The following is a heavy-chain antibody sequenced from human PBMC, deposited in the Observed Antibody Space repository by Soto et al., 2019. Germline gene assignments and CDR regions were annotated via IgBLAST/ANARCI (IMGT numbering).Heavy chain of an antibody. J-gene: IGHJ5*02. D-gene: IGHD3-10*01. CDR2: IWYDGSNK. V-gene: IGHV3-33*01. Sequence: PGGSLRLSCAASGFTFSSYGMHWVRQAPGKGLEWVAVIWYDGSNKYYADSVKGRFTISRDNSKNTLYLQMNSLRAEDTAVYYCARSLLWFGESGFDPWGQGTLVTAPQ. CDR1: GFTFSSYG. CDR3: ARSLLWFGESGFDP.